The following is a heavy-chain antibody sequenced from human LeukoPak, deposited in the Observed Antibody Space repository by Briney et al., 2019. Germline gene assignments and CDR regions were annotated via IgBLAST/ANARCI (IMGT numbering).Heavy chain of an antibody. J-gene: IGHJ4*02. V-gene: IGHV3-23*01. CDR3: AKVKITMIVVVVTTNGFFDY. D-gene: IGHD3-22*01. CDR1: GFNFSDYA. Sequence: GGSLRLSCAASGFNFSDYAMMWLREAPGEAAEGVSGISGRGASRYYEDYVKGRYTISRDNAKNTLYLQMNSLSAEDTAVYYCAKVKITMIVVVVTTNGFFDYWGQGTPVTVSS. CDR2: ISGRGASR.